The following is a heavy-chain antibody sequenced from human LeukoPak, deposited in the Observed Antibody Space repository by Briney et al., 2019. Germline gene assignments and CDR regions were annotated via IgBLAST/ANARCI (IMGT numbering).Heavy chain of an antibody. J-gene: IGHJ4*02. Sequence: GGSLRLSCAASGFTFSSYAMHWVRQAPGKGLEYVSAISSNGGSTYYANSVKGRFTISRDNSKTTLYLQMGSLRAEDMAVYYCARGDSSSGSYQDYWGQGTLVTVSS. CDR1: GFTFSSYA. CDR2: ISSNGGST. CDR3: ARGDSSSGSYQDY. D-gene: IGHD1-26*01. V-gene: IGHV3-64*01.